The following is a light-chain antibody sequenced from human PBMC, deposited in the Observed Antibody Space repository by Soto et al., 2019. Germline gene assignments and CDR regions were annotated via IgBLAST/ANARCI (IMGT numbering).Light chain of an antibody. J-gene: IGKJ3*01. CDR3: MRALQTLRT. V-gene: IGKV2-28*01. CDR1: QSLLHSNGYNY. CDR2: LGS. Sequence: DIVMTQSPLSLPVTPGEPASISCRSSQSLLHSNGYNYLDWYLQKPGQSPQLLIYLGSNRASGVPDRFSGSGSGTDFTLKISRVEAEDVGVYYCMRALQTLRTFGPGTKVDIK.